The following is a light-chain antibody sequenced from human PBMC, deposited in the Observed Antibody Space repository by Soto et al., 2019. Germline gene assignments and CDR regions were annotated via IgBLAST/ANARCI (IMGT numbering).Light chain of an antibody. CDR2: GAS. CDR3: QQYGSSSQT. J-gene: IGKJ1*01. CDR1: QSVSSSY. Sequence: EVVLTQSPGTLSLSPGERATLSCRASQSVSSSYLAWYQQKPGQPPRLLIYGASSRATGIPDRFSGSGSGTDFTLTISRLEPEDFAVYYCQQYGSSSQTFGQGTKVEIK. V-gene: IGKV3-20*01.